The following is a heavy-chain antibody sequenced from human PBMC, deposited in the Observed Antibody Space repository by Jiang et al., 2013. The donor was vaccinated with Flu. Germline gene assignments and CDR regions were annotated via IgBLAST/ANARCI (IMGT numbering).Heavy chain of an antibody. V-gene: IGHV3-30*18. CDR3: AKGIGRMATIGGFNY. Sequence: QLVESGGGVVQPGRSLRLSCAASGFTFSSYGMHWVRQAPGKGLEWVAFISYDGSNKYYTDSVKGRFTIPRDNSKNTLYLQMNSLRAEDTAVYYCAKGIGRMATIGGFNYWGQGTLVTVSS. CDR2: ISYDGSNK. D-gene: IGHD5-24*01. CDR1: GFTFSSYG. J-gene: IGHJ4*02.